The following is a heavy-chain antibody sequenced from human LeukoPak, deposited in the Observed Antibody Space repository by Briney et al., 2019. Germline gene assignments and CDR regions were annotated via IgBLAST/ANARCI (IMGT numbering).Heavy chain of an antibody. Sequence: GGSLRLSCAASGFTFSSYAMSWVRQAPGKGQEWVSAISGSGGSTYYADSVKGRFTISRDNSKNTLYLQMNSLRAEDTAVYYCAKSTGYSATGRDFDSWGRGTLVTVSS. V-gene: IGHV3-23*01. D-gene: IGHD6-13*01. J-gene: IGHJ4*02. CDR1: GFTFSSYA. CDR3: AKSTGYSATGRDFDS. CDR2: ISGSGGST.